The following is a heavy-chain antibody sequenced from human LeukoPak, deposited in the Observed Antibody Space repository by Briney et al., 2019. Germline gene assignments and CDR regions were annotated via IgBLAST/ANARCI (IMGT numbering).Heavy chain of an antibody. D-gene: IGHD1-26*01. CDR2: ISSSGSTI. J-gene: IGHJ5*02. V-gene: IGHV3-48*03. CDR3: AREGGTVGSSILFDP. Sequence: PGGSLRLSCAASGFTFSSYEMNWARQAPGKGLEWVSYISSSGSTIYYADSVKGRFTISRDNAKNSLYLEMNSLRVEDTAIYYCAREGGTVGSSILFDPWGPGTLVTVSS. CDR1: GFTFSSYE.